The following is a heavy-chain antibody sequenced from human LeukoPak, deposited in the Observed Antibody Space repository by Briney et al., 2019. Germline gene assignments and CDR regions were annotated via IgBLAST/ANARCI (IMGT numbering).Heavy chain of an antibody. CDR1: GYTFTGYY. V-gene: IGHV1-2*06. D-gene: IGHD3-22*01. CDR2: INPNSGGT. Sequence: GASVKVSCKASGYTFTGYYMHSVRQAPGQGLEWMGRINPNSGGTNYAQKFQGRVTMTRDTSISTAYMELSRLRSDDTAVYYCAREGYYYDSSGYTIEIDYWGQGTLVTVSS. J-gene: IGHJ4*02. CDR3: AREGYYYDSSGYTIEIDY.